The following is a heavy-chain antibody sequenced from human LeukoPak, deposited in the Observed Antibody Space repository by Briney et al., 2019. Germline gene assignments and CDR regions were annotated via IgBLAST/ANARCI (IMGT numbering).Heavy chain of an antibody. J-gene: IGHJ5*02. CDR2: ISSSSSYI. CDR3: ARVGYGSGEDWFDP. V-gene: IGHV3-21*01. D-gene: IGHD3-10*01. CDR1: GFTFSSYS. Sequence: GGSLRLSCAASGFTFSSYSMNWVRQAPGKGLEWVSSISSSSSYIYYTDSVKGRFTISRDNAKNSLYLQMNSLRAEDTAVYYCARVGYGSGEDWFDPWGQGTLVTVSS.